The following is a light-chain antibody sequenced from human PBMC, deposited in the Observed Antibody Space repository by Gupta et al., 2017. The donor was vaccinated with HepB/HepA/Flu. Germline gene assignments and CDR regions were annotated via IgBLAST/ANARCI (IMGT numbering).Light chain of an antibody. Sequence: QSVLTQPPSVSGAPGQRVTISCTGGSTNIGAGYDVPWYQQLPGTAPKLLIYDNSNRPSGVPDRFSGSKSGTSASLAITGLQAEDEADYYCQSYDSSLSVFVFGTGTKVTVL. J-gene: IGLJ1*01. CDR2: DNS. V-gene: IGLV1-40*01. CDR1: STNIGAGYD. CDR3: QSYDSSLSVFV.